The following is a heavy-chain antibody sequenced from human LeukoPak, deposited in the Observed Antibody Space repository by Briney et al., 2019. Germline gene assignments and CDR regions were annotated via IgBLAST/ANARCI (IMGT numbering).Heavy chain of an antibody. Sequence: NPSETLSLTCAVCGGSFSGYYWSWIRQPPGKGLEWIGEINHSGSTNYNPSLKSQVTISVDTSKNQFSLKLSSVTAADTAVYYCATINCGGDCRIDYWGQGTLVTVSS. J-gene: IGHJ4*02. CDR2: INHSGST. D-gene: IGHD2-21*02. CDR1: GGSFSGYY. CDR3: ATINCGGDCRIDY. V-gene: IGHV4-34*01.